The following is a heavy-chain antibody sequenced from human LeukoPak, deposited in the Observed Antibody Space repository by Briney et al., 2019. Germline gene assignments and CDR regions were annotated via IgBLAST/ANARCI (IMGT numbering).Heavy chain of an antibody. Sequence: QTGRSLRLSCAASGFTFSNYAMHWVRQAPGKGLEWVAVISYDGTNKYYVDSVKGRFTISRDNSKNTLCLQMNSLRAEDTAVYYCASSADRYQLLSYFDYWGQGTLVTVSS. CDR1: GFTFSNYA. CDR2: ISYDGTNK. CDR3: ASSADRYQLLSYFDY. D-gene: IGHD2-2*01. V-gene: IGHV3-30*04. J-gene: IGHJ4*02.